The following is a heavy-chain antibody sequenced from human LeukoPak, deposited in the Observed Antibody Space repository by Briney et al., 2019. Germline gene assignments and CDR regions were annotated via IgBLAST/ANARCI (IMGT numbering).Heavy chain of an antibody. CDR1: GGSFSGYY. CDR2: INHSGST. CDR3: ARCELALVPAAIKSVYGYSSSRKDYYMDV. Sequence: SETLSLTCAVYGGSFSGYYWSWIRQPPGKGLEWIGEINHSGSTNYNPSLKSRVTISVDTSKNQFSLKLSSVTAADTAVYYCARCELALVPAAIKSVYGYSSSRKDYYMDVWGKGTTVTVSS. D-gene: IGHD2-2*02. V-gene: IGHV4-34*01. J-gene: IGHJ6*03.